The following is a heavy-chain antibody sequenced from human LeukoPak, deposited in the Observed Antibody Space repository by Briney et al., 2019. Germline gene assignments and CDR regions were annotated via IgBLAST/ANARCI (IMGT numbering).Heavy chain of an antibody. J-gene: IGHJ4*02. Sequence: SETLSLTCTVSGGSISSSSYYWGWIRQPPGKGLEWIGSIYYSGSTYYNPSLKSRVTISVDTSKNQFSLKLSSVTAADTTVYYCARHGRAEDRPNSYRGPGTPVTVSP. CDR2: IYYSGST. V-gene: IGHV4-39*01. CDR3: ARHGRAEDRPNSY. CDR1: GGSISSSSYY. D-gene: IGHD1-1*01.